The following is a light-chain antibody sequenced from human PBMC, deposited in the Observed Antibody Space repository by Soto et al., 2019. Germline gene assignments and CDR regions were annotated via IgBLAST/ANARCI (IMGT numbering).Light chain of an antibody. J-gene: IGKJ1*01. V-gene: IGKV1-5*03. CDR3: QQYNSYWT. CDR2: KAS. Sequence: DIQMTQSPSTLSASVGDRVTITCRASQSISSWLAWYQQKPGKAPKLLIYKASTLQSGVPSRFSGGRSGTEFTLTISGLQPDDFATYYCQQYNSYWTFGPGTKVDIK. CDR1: QSISSW.